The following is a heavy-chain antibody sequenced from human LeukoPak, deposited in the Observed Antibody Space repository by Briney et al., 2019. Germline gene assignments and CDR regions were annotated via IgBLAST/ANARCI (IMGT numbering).Heavy chain of an antibody. D-gene: IGHD5-24*01. J-gene: IGHJ4*02. CDR2: IYTSGST. Sequence: SETLSLTCTVSGGSISSSRYYWGWIRQPPGRGLEWIGRIYTSGSTNYNPSLKSRVTISVDTSKNQFSLKLSSVTAEDTAVYYCARLPAMGGDGYTPHTLFDYWGQGTLVTVSS. CDR1: GGSISSSRYY. V-gene: IGHV4-39*07. CDR3: ARLPAMGGDGYTPHTLFDY.